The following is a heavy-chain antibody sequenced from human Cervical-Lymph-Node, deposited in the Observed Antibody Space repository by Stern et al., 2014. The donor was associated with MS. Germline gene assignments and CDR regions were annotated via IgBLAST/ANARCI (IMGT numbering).Heavy chain of an antibody. Sequence: QVQLVESGGGLVKPGGSLRLSCAASGFTFSDYYMSWIRQASGKGLEWVSYISSSGSSIYYADSVKGRFTISRDNAKNSLFLQMISLRAEDTAVYYCARGTFRMGLWSYYGVDVWGQGTTVTVSS. CDR1: GFTFSDYY. D-gene: IGHD5-18*01. CDR2: ISSSGSSI. V-gene: IGHV3-11*01. CDR3: ARGTFRMGLWSYYGVDV. J-gene: IGHJ6*02.